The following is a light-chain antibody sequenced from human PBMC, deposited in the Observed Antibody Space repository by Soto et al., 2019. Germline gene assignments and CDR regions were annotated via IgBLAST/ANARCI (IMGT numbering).Light chain of an antibody. CDR3: ATWDDSRKGV. CDR1: TSNIESHT. Sequence: QSVLTQPPSASGTPGQRITISCSGSTSNIESHTVNWYQQVPGTAPRLLINTNNQRPSGVPDRFSSSKSGASASLTISGLQSEDAATYYCATWDDSRKGVFGTGTKVTVL. V-gene: IGLV1-44*01. CDR2: TNN. J-gene: IGLJ1*01.